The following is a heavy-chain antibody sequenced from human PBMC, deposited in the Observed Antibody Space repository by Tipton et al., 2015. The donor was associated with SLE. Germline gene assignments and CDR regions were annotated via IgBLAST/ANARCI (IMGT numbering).Heavy chain of an antibody. CDR2: IYYNGFT. Sequence: TLSLTCTVSGGSITSGSSYWDWIRQPPGKGLEWIGSIYYNGFTYYNPSLKSRVTVSVDTSKSQFSLKVTPVTAADTAVYYCATKERCRGGSCYHYWGQGTLVTVSS. J-gene: IGHJ4*02. CDR3: ATKERCRGGSCYHY. D-gene: IGHD2-15*01. CDR1: GGSITSGSSY. V-gene: IGHV4-39*07.